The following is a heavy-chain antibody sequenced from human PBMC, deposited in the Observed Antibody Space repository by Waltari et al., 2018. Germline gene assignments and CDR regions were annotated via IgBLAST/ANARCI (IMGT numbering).Heavy chain of an antibody. CDR1: GYSISSGYY. V-gene: IGHV4-38-2*01. CDR2: IYHSGSP. Sequence: QVQLQESGPGLVKPSETLSLTCAVSGYSISSGYYWGWIRQPPGKGLEWIGSIYHSGSPYYNPSLKSRVTISVDTSKNQFSLKLSSVTAADTAVYYCARSPDILTGYYTYYFDYWGQGTLVTVSS. J-gene: IGHJ4*02. CDR3: ARSPDILTGYYTYYFDY. D-gene: IGHD3-9*01.